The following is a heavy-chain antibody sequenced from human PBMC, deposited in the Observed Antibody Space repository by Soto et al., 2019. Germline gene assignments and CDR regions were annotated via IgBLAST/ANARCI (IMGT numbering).Heavy chain of an antibody. D-gene: IGHD1-26*01. J-gene: IGHJ4*02. Sequence: QMQLVQSGPEVKKPGTSVKVSCKASGFTFTSSAVQWVRQARGQRLEWIGWIVVGSGNTNYAQKFQERVTITRDMSTSIAYMELSSLRSEDTAVYYCAAAYERVGQGYWGQGTLVTVSS. V-gene: IGHV1-58*01. CDR2: IVVGSGNT. CDR3: AAAYERVGQGY. CDR1: GFTFTSSA.